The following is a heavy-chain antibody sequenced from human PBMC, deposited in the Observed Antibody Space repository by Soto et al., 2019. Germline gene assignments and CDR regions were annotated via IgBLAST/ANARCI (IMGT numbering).Heavy chain of an antibody. CDR2: ISYDGSNK. D-gene: IGHD3-10*01. CDR1: GFTFSSYA. V-gene: IGHV3-30-3*01. J-gene: IGHJ6*02. CDR3: ARDRITMGRGVTIYCYYGMDV. Sequence: PGGSLRLSCAASGFTFSSYAMHWVRQAPGKGLEWVAVISYDGSNKYYADSVKGRFTISRDNSKNTLYLQMNSLRAEDTAVYYCARDRITMGRGVTIYCYYGMDVWGQGTTVTVSS.